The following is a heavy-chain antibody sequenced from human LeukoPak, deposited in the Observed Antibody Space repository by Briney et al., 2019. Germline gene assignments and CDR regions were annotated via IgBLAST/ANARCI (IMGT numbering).Heavy chain of an antibody. CDR3: ARRTAVAGTSHWFDH. Sequence: SETLSLTCTVSGGSISSSSYCWGWIRQPPGKGLEWIGSIYYSGSTYYNPSLKSRVTISVDTSKNQFSLKLSSVTAADTAVYYCARRTAVAGTSHWFDHWGQGTLVTVSS. CDR1: GGSISSSSYC. V-gene: IGHV4-39*01. D-gene: IGHD6-19*01. CDR2: IYYSGST. J-gene: IGHJ5*02.